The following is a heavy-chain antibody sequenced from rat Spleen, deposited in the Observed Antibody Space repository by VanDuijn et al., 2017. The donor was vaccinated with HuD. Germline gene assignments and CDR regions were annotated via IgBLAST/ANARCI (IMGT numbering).Heavy chain of an antibody. CDR1: GFTFNNYW. CDR2: ITHIGATS. D-gene: IGHD2-3*01. J-gene: IGHJ2*01. CDR3: TRAPYD. Sequence: EVQLVESGGGLVQPGRSLKLSCVASGFTFNNYWMTWIRQAPGKGLEWVATITHIGATSYYPDSVKGRFTISREDGRSTLYLQLNSLRSEDTATYYCTRAPYDWGQGVMVTVSS. V-gene: IGHV5-31*01.